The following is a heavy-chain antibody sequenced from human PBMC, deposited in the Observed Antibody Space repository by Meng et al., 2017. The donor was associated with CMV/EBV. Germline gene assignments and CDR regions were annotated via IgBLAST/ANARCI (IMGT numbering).Heavy chain of an antibody. J-gene: IGHJ4*02. CDR3: ARAPYDSSGYLVALGDY. Sequence: SISSGGYYWSWIRQHPGKGPEWIGYIYYSGSTYYNPSLKSRVTISVDTSKNQFSLKLSSVTAADTAVYYCARAPYDSSGYLVALGDYWGQGTLVTVSS. V-gene: IGHV4-31*02. CDR1: SISSGGYY. D-gene: IGHD3-22*01. CDR2: IYYSGST.